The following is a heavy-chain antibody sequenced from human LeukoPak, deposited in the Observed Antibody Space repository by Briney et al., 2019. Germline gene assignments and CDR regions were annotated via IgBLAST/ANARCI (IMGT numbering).Heavy chain of an antibody. D-gene: IGHD2-15*01. Sequence: GASVKVSCKASGGTFSSYAISWVRQAPGQGLEWMGRIIPILGIANYAQKFQGRVTITADKSTSTAYMELSSLRPEDTAVYYCARDPPYCSGGSCYSWFDPWGQGTLVTVSS. J-gene: IGHJ5*02. CDR3: ARDPPYCSGGSCYSWFDP. CDR1: GGTFSSYA. V-gene: IGHV1-69*04. CDR2: IIPILGIA.